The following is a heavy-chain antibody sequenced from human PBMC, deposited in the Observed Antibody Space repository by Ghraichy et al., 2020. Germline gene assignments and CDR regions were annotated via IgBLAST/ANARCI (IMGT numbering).Heavy chain of an antibody. CDR3: FSFPSTTDFDY. CDR2: ISAYNGNT. J-gene: IGHJ4*02. V-gene: IGHV1-18*01. CDR1: GYTFTSYG. D-gene: IGHD1-1*01. Sequence: ASVKVSCKASGYTFTSYGISWVRQAPGQGLEWMGWISAYNGNTNYAQKLQGRVTMTTDTSTSTAYMELRSLRSDDTAVYYCFSFPSTTDFDYWGQGTLVTVSS.